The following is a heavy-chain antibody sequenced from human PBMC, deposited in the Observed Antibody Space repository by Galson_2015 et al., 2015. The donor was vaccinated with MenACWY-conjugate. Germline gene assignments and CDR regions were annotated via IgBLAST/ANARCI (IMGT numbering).Heavy chain of an antibody. J-gene: IGHJ4*02. Sequence: QSGAEVKKPGESLKISCKGSGYSFTIYWIGWVRQMPGKGLEWMGIIYPDDSDSRYSPSFQGQVTISADKSISTAYLQWTSLKASDTAMYYCARLRGIALAGGDFDYWGQGTLVTVSS. CDR1: GYSFTIYW. D-gene: IGHD6-19*01. CDR3: ARLRGIALAGGDFDY. V-gene: IGHV5-51*01. CDR2: IYPDDSDS.